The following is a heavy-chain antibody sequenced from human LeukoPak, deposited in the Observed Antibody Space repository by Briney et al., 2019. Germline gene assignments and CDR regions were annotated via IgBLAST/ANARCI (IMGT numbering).Heavy chain of an antibody. D-gene: IGHD3-10*01. CDR3: ASGSGSYRTPYYYMDV. J-gene: IGHJ6*03. Sequence: GGSLRLSCVASGFTVSSNYMSWVRQAPGKGLEWVSVIYSGGSTYYADSVKGRFTISRDNSKNTLYLQMNSLRAEDTAVYYCASGSGSYRTPYYYMDVWGTGTTVTVSS. CDR2: IYSGGST. V-gene: IGHV3-53*01. CDR1: GFTVSSNY.